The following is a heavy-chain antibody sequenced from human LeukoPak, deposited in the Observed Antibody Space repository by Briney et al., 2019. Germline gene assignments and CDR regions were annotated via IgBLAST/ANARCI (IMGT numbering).Heavy chain of an antibody. V-gene: IGHV3-74*01. Sequence: GRSLRLSCAASGFTFSSYWMHWVRQAPGKGLVWVSRINSDGSSTSYADSVKGRFTISRDNAKNTLYLQMNSLRAEDTAVYYCARDGELTYYYDSSGYYSPFGDYWGQGTLVTVSS. J-gene: IGHJ4*02. CDR3: ARDGELTYYYDSSGYYSPFGDY. CDR1: GFTFSSYW. CDR2: INSDGSST. D-gene: IGHD3-22*01.